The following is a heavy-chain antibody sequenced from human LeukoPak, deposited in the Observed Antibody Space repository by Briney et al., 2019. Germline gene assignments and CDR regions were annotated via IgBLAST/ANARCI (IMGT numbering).Heavy chain of an antibody. V-gene: IGHV1-69*04. CDR3: AREGYGSRYYYYGMDV. Sequence: ASVKVSCKASEGTFSSYAISWVRQAPGQGLEWMGRIIPILGIANYAQKFQGRVTITADKSTSTAYMELSSLRSEDTAVYYCAREGYGSRYYYYGMDVWGQGTMVTVSS. CDR1: EGTFSSYA. J-gene: IGHJ6*02. CDR2: IIPILGIA. D-gene: IGHD5-18*01.